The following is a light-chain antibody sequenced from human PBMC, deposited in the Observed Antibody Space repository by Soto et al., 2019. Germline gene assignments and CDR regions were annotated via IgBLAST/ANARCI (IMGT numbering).Light chain of an antibody. CDR1: QSVSSN. Sequence: EIVMTQSPATLSVSPGARATLSCRASQSVSSNLAWYQQKPGQAPRLLIYGASTRATGVPARFSGSRSGTEFTLTISSLQSEDFTVYYCQQYNNWPPTFGQGTRLEMK. J-gene: IGKJ5*01. CDR2: GAS. V-gene: IGKV3-15*01. CDR3: QQYNNWPPT.